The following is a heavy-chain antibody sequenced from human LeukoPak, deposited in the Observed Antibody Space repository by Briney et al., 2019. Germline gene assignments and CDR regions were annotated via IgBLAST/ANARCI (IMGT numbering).Heavy chain of an antibody. Sequence: GGSLRLPCAASGFTFNNYAMSWVRQAPGKGLEWVSGIGGSGLNRYYADSVKGRFTISRDNSKNTLYLQMNSLRVEDTAVYYCAKDSGYFDWLENWGQGTQVTVSS. V-gene: IGHV3-23*01. CDR1: GFTFNNYA. CDR2: IGGSGLNR. CDR3: AKDSGYFDWLEN. D-gene: IGHD3-9*01. J-gene: IGHJ5*02.